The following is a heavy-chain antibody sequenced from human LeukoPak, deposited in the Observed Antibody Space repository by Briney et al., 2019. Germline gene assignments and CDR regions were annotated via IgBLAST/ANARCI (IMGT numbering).Heavy chain of an antibody. CDR3: AGGDDVLRFLEWLFYAFDI. J-gene: IGHJ3*02. V-gene: IGHV1-69*13. D-gene: IGHD3-3*01. Sequence: ASVKVSCKASGGTFSSYAISWVRQAPGQGLEWMGGIIPIFGTANYAQKFQGRVTITADESTSTAYMELSSLRSEDTAVYYCAGGDDVLRFLEWLFYAFDIWGQGTMVTVSS. CDR2: IIPIFGTA. CDR1: GGTFSSYA.